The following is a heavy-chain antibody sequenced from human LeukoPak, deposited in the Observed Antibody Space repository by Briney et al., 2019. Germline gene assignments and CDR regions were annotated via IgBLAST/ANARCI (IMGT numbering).Heavy chain of an antibody. CDR2: ISPSGGIT. V-gene: IGHV3-23*01. J-gene: IGHJ4*02. CDR3: ARAPREYSYGTYYFDY. D-gene: IGHD5-18*01. CDR1: GFTFSSHG. Sequence: GGSLRLSCAASGFTFSSHGMNWVRQAPGKGLEWVSGISPSGGITYYTDSVKGRFTISRDNSKNTLYLQMNSLRAEDTAVYYCARAPREYSYGTYYFDYWGQGTLVTVSS.